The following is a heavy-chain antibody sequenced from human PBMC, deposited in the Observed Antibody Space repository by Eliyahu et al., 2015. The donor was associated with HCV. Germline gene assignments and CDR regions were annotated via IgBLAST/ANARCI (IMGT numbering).Heavy chain of an antibody. Sequence: QVQLQESGPGLVRPSETLSLTCTVSGXSISXHYWSWIRXSAAKGLEWIGRIXADGRTIYXSSLKSRLTMSLVTSTNQISLRLRSATAADTAVYYCAKTDYGDYNNWFDPWGQGILVTVSS. CDR3: AKTDYGDYNNWFDP. CDR2: IXADGRT. D-gene: IGHD4-17*01. V-gene: IGHV4-4*07. J-gene: IGHJ5*02. CDR1: GXSISXHY.